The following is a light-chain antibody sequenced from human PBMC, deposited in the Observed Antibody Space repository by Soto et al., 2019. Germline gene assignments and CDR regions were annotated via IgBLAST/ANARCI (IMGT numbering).Light chain of an antibody. V-gene: IGKV3-20*01. CDR3: QQYGSSHT. CDR1: QSVTSTY. Sequence: SALTQSPGTLSLSQGERATLSCRASQSVTSTYLAWYQQKPGQAPRLLIYGASSRAIGIPDRFSGSVSGSDFILSINRLEPEDFAVYYWQQYGSSHTFGQGTRLEIK. CDR2: GAS. J-gene: IGKJ5*01.